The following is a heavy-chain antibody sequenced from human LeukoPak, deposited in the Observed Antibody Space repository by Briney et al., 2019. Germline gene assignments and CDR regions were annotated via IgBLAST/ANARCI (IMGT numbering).Heavy chain of an antibody. CDR1: GDSISSGRNY. D-gene: IGHD1-1*01. CDR3: ARHLSGTTMSHYFDF. CDR2: IYSSGNT. Sequence: SETLSLTCSVSGDSISSGRNYWGWIRQSPGKGLEWIASIYSSGNTHSNPSLRSRVSISVDTSKNQVSLKLYSVTASDAAIYYCARHLSGTTMSHYFDFWGQGTLVTVSS. J-gene: IGHJ4*02. V-gene: IGHV4-39*01.